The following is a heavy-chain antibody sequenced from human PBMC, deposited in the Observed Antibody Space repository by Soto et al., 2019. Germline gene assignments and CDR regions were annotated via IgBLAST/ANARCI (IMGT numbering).Heavy chain of an antibody. CDR2: INPSGGST. D-gene: IGHD3-3*01. Sequence: ASVKVSCKASGYTFTSYYMHWVRQAPGQGLEWMGIINPSGGSTSYAQKIQGRITMTRDTSTSTVYMELSSLRSEDTAVYYCARGPGQYYDFWSGYYTYYYYYGMDVWGQGTTVTVSS. V-gene: IGHV1-46*01. CDR1: GYTFTSYY. J-gene: IGHJ6*02. CDR3: ARGPGQYYDFWSGYYTYYYYYGMDV.